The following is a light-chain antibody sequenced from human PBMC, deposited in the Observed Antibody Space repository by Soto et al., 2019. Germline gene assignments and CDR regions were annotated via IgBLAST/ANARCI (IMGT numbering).Light chain of an antibody. V-gene: IGKV3D-15*01. CDR3: QQYNNWPLT. Sequence: EIVLTQSPGTLSLSPGERATLSCRASQSVGSSYLAWYQQKPGQAPRLIIYAASTRATGIPARFSGSGSGTEFTLTISSLQSEDFAVYYCQQYNNWPLTFGGGTKVDIK. CDR2: AAS. J-gene: IGKJ4*01. CDR1: QSVGSSY.